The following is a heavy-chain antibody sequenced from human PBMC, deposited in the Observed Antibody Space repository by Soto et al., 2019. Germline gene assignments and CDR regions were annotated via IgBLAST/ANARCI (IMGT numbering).Heavy chain of an antibody. CDR3: ARGGLKDCYNYYFDY. Sequence: PSQTLSLTCAISGDSVSSNSAAWNWIRQSPSRGLEWLGRTYYRSQWYDDYAVSVKSRITINPDTSENQFSLHLNSVTPEDTAVYYCARGGLKDCYNYYFDYWGQGTLVTVSS. V-gene: IGHV6-1*01. D-gene: IGHD2-21*01. CDR2: TYYRSQWYD. CDR1: GDSVSSNSAA. J-gene: IGHJ4*01.